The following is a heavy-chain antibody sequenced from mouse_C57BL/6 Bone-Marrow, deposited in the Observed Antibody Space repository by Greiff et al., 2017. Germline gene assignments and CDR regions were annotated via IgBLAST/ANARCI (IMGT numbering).Heavy chain of an antibody. D-gene: IGHD1-1*01. V-gene: IGHV1-37*01. CDR3: AGEYYGSSCFDY. Sequence: EVKLMESGPELVKPGASVKISCKASGYSFTGYFMNWVKQSHGKSLEWIGRINPYNGDTFYNQKFMGKATLTVDKSSSTAHMELLSLTSEDFAVYYCAGEYYGSSCFDYWGQGTTLTVSA. CDR1: GYSFTGYF. CDR2: INPYNGDT. J-gene: IGHJ2*01.